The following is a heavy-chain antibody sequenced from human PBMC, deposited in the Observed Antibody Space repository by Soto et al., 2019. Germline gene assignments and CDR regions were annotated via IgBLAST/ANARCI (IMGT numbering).Heavy chain of an antibody. D-gene: IGHD1-26*01. J-gene: IGHJ4*02. CDR1: GFSFSSDS. CDR3: ARDPMSGSQKLYFDY. CDR2: ISGGGGTT. Sequence: EVQLVESGGGLVQPGGSLRLSCAASGFSFSSDSMNWVRQAPGKGLEWVSYISGGGGTTYYADSVKGRFTISRDNAKKSLYLQLSSLRDVDTAVYYCARDPMSGSQKLYFDYWGQGTLVTVSS. V-gene: IGHV3-48*02.